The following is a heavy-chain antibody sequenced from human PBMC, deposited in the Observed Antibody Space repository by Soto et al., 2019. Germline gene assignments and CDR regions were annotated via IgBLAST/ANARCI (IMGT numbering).Heavy chain of an antibody. CDR3: ARHNGDIVVVVAATHGAFDI. CDR2: IYYSGST. CDR1: GGSISSSIYY. D-gene: IGHD2-15*01. V-gene: IGHV4-39*01. J-gene: IGHJ3*02. Sequence: SETLSLTCTVSGGSISSSIYYWGWIRQPPGKGLEWIGSIYYSGSTYYNPSLKSRVTISVDTSKNQFSLKLSSVTAADTAVYYCARHNGDIVVVVAATHGAFDIWGQGTMVTVSS.